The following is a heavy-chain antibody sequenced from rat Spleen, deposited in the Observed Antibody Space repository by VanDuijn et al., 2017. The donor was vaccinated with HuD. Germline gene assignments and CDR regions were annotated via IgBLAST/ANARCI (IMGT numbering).Heavy chain of an antibody. CDR2: ISTGGGNT. D-gene: IGHD1-4*01. CDR3: ARVGTRVSRFAY. Sequence: VRRAPTKGLEWVASISTGGGNTYYRDSVKGRFIISRDNAKSTLYLQMNSLRSEDTATYYCARVGTRVSRFAYWGQGTLVTVSS. J-gene: IGHJ3*01. V-gene: IGHV5-25*01.